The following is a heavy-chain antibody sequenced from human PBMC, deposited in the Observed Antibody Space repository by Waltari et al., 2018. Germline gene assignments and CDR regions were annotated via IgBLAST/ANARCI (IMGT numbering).Heavy chain of an antibody. CDR2: INHSGST. V-gene: IGHV4-34*01. CDR1: GGSFSGYY. J-gene: IGHJ6*02. D-gene: IGHD6-19*01. CDR3: ARGRDSSGWYYYYYGMDV. Sequence: QVQLQQWGAGLLKPSETLSLTCAVYGGSFSGYYWSWIRQPPGKGLAWIGEINHSGSTNYNPSLKSRVTISVDTSKNQFSLKLSSVTAADTAVYYCARGRDSSGWYYYYYGMDVWGQGTTVTVSS.